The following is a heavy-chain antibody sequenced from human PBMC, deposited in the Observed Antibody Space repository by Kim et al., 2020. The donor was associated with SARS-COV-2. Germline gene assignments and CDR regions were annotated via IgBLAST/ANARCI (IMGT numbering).Heavy chain of an antibody. V-gene: IGHV3-21*01. Sequence: GGSLRLSCAASGFTFSSYSMNWVRQAPGKGLEWVSSISSSSSYIYYADSVKGRFTISRDNAKNSLYLQMNSLRAEDTAVYYCARVVDPLRYFDWLKYYYYGMDVWGQGTTVTVSS. D-gene: IGHD3-9*01. J-gene: IGHJ6*02. CDR1: GFTFSSYS. CDR2: ISSSSSYI. CDR3: ARVVDPLRYFDWLKYYYYGMDV.